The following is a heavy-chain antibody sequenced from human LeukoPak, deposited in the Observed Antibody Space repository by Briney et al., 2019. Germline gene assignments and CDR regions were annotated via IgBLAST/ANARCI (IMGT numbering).Heavy chain of an antibody. CDR3: ARGDMVRGVIDY. CDR2: MNPNSGNT. D-gene: IGHD3-10*01. Sequence: GESLKISCKASGYTFTSYDINWVRQATGQGLEWMGWMNPNSGNTGYAQKFQGRVTMTRNTSISTAYMELSSLRSEDTAVYYCARGDMVRGVIDYWGQGTLVTVSS. V-gene: IGHV1-8*01. CDR1: GYTFTSYD. J-gene: IGHJ4*02.